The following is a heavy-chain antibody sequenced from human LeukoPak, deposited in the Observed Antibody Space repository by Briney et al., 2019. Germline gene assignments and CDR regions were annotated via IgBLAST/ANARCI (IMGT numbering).Heavy chain of an antibody. D-gene: IGHD4-17*01. CDR2: IIPILGIA. V-gene: IGHV1-69*04. J-gene: IGHJ2*01. Sequence: GASVKVSCKASGGTFSSYAISWVRQAPGQGLEWMGRIIPILGIANYAQKFQGRVTITADKSTSTAYMELSSLRSEDTAVYYCAIIPDYGDPGYFDLWGRGTLVTVSS. CDR3: AIIPDYGDPGYFDL. CDR1: GGTFSSYA.